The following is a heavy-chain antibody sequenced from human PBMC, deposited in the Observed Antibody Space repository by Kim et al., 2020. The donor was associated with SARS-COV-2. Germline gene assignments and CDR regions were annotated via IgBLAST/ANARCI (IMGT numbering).Heavy chain of an antibody. V-gene: IGHV4-39*01. CDR3: ARLPHDSSGYVDS. D-gene: IGHD3-22*01. J-gene: IGHJ4*02. CDR1: GGSISSSFNY. CDR2: VYHSGST. Sequence: SETLSLTCTVSGGSISSSFNYWGWIRQPPGKGLEWIGSVYHSGSTYASPSLKSRVTVSVDTSKNEFYLKVTSVTAADTAVYFCARLPHDSSGYVDSWGPGILVTVST.